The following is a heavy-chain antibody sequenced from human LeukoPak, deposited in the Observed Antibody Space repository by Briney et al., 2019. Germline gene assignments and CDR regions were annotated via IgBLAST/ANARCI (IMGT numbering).Heavy chain of an antibody. CDR3: ARSIVVVTAQDC. Sequence: GGSLRLSCAASGFTFSSYAMHWVRQAPGKGLEWVAVISYDGSNKYYADSVKGRFTISRDNSKNTLYLQMNSLRAEDTAVYYCARSIVVVTAQDCWGQGTLVTVSS. D-gene: IGHD2-21*02. J-gene: IGHJ4*02. CDR2: ISYDGSNK. CDR1: GFTFSSYA. V-gene: IGHV3-30*01.